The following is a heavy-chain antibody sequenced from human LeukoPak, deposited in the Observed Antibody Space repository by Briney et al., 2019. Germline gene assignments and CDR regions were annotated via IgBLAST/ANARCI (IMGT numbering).Heavy chain of an antibody. V-gene: IGHV4-39*07. CDR2: INHSGST. CDR3: ARAPMVRGVITRLYNWFDP. J-gene: IGHJ5*02. CDR1: GGSISSSSYY. Sequence: SETLSLTCTVSGGSISSSSYYWSWIRQPPGKGLEWIGEINHSGSTNYNPSLKSRVTISVDTSKNQFSLKLSSVTAADTAVYYCARAPMVRGVITRLYNWFDPWGQGTLVTVSS. D-gene: IGHD3-10*01.